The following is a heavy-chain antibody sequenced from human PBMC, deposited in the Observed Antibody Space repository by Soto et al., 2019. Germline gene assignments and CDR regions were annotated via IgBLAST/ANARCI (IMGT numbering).Heavy chain of an antibody. V-gene: IGHV3-15*01. CDR2: IKSKTDGGTT. Sequence: GGSLRLSCAASGFTFSNAWMSWVRQAPGKGLEWVGRIKSKTDGGTTDYAAPVKGRFTISRDDSKNTLYLQMNSLKTEDTAVYYCTTAAGYYDSSDLPHPFDYWGQGTLVTVSS. J-gene: IGHJ4*02. CDR3: TTAAGYYDSSDLPHPFDY. D-gene: IGHD3-22*01. CDR1: GFTFSNAW.